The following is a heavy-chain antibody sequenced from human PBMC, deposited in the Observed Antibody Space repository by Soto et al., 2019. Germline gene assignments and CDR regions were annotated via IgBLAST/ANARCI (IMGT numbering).Heavy chain of an antibody. CDR2: TYYRSKWYN. J-gene: IGHJ4*02. Sequence: TLSLPCALSGDSVSIHSGALNWIKPSPSKGLEWLGRTYYRSKWYNDYAVSVKSRITINPDTSKNQFSLQLNSVTPEDTAVYYCARVSYSSGWSEDYFDYWGQGTQVTVSS. CDR1: GDSVSIHSGA. D-gene: IGHD6-19*01. V-gene: IGHV6-1*01. CDR3: ARVSYSSGWSEDYFDY.